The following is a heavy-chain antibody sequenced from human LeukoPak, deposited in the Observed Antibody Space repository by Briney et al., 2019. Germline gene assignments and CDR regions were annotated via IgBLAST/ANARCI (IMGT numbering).Heavy chain of an antibody. D-gene: IGHD2-2*01. CDR3: ARAGTCSSTGCDGGIEY. CDR2: ISTTSTYI. CDR1: GFAFSSYN. V-gene: IGHV3-21*06. J-gene: IGHJ4*02. Sequence: NPGGSLRLSCAASGFAFSSYNMKWVRQAPGKGLEWVSFISTTSTYIYYADSVKGRFTVSRDNSKNLLYLQMDSLRVEDTAVYYCARAGTCSSTGCDGGIEYWGQGTLVTVSS.